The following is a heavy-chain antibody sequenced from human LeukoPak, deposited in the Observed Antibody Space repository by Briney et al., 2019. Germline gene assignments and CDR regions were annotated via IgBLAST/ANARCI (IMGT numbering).Heavy chain of an antibody. D-gene: IGHD3-3*01. V-gene: IGHV1-8*03. CDR1: GYTFTDFD. J-gene: IGHJ5*02. Sequence: ASVKVSCKASGYTFTDFDINWVRQATGQGLEWMGRVTPNTGKTGYAQKFQGRVTITRDTSINTVYMELSGLRSDDTAIYYCARTFVDFWSGYYRRDWFDPWGQGTLVTVSS. CDR3: ARTFVDFWSGYYRRDWFDP. CDR2: VTPNTGKT.